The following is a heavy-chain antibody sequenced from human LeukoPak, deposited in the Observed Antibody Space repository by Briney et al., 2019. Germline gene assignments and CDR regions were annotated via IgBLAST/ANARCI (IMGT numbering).Heavy chain of an antibody. V-gene: IGHV1-18*01. CDR3: ARDPNLYGSGSSTYNWFDP. CDR2: ISAYNGNT. D-gene: IGHD3-10*01. J-gene: IGHJ5*02. Sequence: ASVKVSCKASGYTFTSYGISWVRQAPGQGLEWMGWISAYNGNTNYAQKLQGRVTMTTDTSTSTAYMELRSLRSDDTAVCYCARDPNLYGSGSSTYNWFDPWGQGTLVTVSS. CDR1: GYTFTSYG.